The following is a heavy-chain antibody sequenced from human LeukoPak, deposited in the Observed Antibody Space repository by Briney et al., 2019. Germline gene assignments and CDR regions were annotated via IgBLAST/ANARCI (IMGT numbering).Heavy chain of an antibody. Sequence: ASVKVSCKASGYTLTDYYLHWVRQAPGQGLRWMGWINPNSGATHYAQSFQARVTMTRDTSIASSYMELTGLESDDTAVYYCARGRRILGGPENAGDFFDFWGQGSLVTVSS. CDR1: GYTLTDYY. CDR2: INPNSGAT. J-gene: IGHJ4*01. V-gene: IGHV1-2*02. D-gene: IGHD3-16*01. CDR3: ARGRRILGGPENAGDFFDF.